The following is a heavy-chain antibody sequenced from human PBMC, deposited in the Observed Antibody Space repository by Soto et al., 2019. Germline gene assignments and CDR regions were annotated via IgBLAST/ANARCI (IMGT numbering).Heavy chain of an antibody. CDR3: VWESDIVVVVAASGRGTFHY. J-gene: IGHJ4*02. V-gene: IGHV1-69*01. Sequence: QVQLVQSGAEVQKPGSSVKVSCKASGGTFSGYAISWVRQAPGQGLEWMGGIIPIFGTANYAQKFQGRVTITADESTSTAYMELSSLRSEDRAVYYCVWESDIVVVVAASGRGTFHYWGQGTLVTVSS. D-gene: IGHD2-15*01. CDR2: IIPIFGTA. CDR1: GGTFSGYA.